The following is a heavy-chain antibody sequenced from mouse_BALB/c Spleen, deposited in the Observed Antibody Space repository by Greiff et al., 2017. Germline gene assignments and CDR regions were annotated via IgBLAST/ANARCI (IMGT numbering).Heavy chain of an antibody. CDR1: GFNIKDYY. Sequence: EVQGVESGAELVRPGALVKLSCKASGFNIKDYYMHWVKQRPEQGLEWIGWIDPENGNTIYDPKFQGKASITADTSSNTAYLQLSSLTSEDTAVYYCARGYYGSSYNWFAYWGQGTLVTVSA. D-gene: IGHD1-1*01. CDR3: ARGYYGSSYNWFAY. J-gene: IGHJ3*01. V-gene: IGHV14-1*02. CDR2: IDPENGNT.